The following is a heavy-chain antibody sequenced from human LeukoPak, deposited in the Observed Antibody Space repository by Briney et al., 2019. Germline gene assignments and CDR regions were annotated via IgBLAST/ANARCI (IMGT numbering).Heavy chain of an antibody. J-gene: IGHJ4*02. CDR3: ARGVFDYYDSSGYFNY. CDR1: GGSFSGYY. V-gene: IGHV4-34*01. CDR2: INHSGIT. D-gene: IGHD3-22*01. Sequence: PSETLSLTCAVYGGSFSGYYWSWIRQPPGKGLEWIGEINHSGITNYNPSLKSRVTISVDTSKNQFSLKLSSVTAADTAVYYCARGVFDYYDSSGYFNYWGQGTLVTVSS.